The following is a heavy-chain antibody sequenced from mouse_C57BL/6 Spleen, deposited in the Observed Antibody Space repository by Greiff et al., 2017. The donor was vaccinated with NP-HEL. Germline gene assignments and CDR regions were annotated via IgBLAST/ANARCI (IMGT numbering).Heavy chain of an antibody. CDR3: ARRGYGGYYFDY. D-gene: IGHD2-2*01. CDR2: IDPSDSYT. V-gene: IGHV1-59*01. CDR1: GYTFTSYW. Sequence: QVQLQQPGAELVRPGTSVKLSCKASGYTFTSYWMHWVKQRPGQGLEWIGVIDPSDSYTNYNQKSKGKATLTVDTSSSTADMQLGSLTSEDSAVYYCARRGYGGYYFDYRGQGTTLTVSS. J-gene: IGHJ2*01.